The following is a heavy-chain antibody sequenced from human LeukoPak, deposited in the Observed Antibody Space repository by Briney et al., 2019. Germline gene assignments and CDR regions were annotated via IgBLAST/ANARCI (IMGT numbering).Heavy chain of an antibody. V-gene: IGHV4-4*07. Sequence: SETLSLTCNVSGGSISSYYWSWIRQPAGRGLEWIGHIHTSGTMNYNASLKSRVRISVETSKNQFSLRLSSVTAADTAVYFCARGILRDYYDSSGFYHRGGVGYWGQGTLVTVSS. CDR1: GGSISSYY. CDR2: IHTSGTM. J-gene: IGHJ4*02. CDR3: ARGILRDYYDSSGFYHRGGVGY. D-gene: IGHD3-22*01.